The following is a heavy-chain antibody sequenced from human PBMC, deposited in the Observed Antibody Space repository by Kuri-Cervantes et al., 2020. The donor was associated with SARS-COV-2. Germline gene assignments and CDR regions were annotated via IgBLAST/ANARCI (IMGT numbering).Heavy chain of an antibody. Sequence: SETLSLTCTVSGGSISSSSYYWGWIRQPPGKGLEWIGSIYYSGSTYYNPSLKSRVTISVDTSKNQFSLKLSSVTAEDTAVYYCARDGAARRLYMDVWGKGTTVTVSS. D-gene: IGHD6-6*01. CDR3: ARDGAARRLYMDV. V-gene: IGHV4-39*07. J-gene: IGHJ6*03. CDR1: GGSISSSSYY. CDR2: IYYSGST.